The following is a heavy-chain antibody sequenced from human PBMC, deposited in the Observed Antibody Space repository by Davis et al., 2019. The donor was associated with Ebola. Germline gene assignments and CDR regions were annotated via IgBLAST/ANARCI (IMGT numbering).Heavy chain of an antibody. Sequence: SVKVSCKASGGTFSSYAISWVRQAPGQGLEWMGEIIPIFGTANYAQKFQGRVTITADESTSTAYMELSSLRSEDTAVYYCARGRDIVVVPAAIRGVYYYGMDVWGQGTTVTVSS. CDR1: GGTFSSYA. V-gene: IGHV1-69*13. D-gene: IGHD2-2*02. J-gene: IGHJ6*02. CDR3: ARGRDIVVVPAAIRGVYYYGMDV. CDR2: IIPIFGTA.